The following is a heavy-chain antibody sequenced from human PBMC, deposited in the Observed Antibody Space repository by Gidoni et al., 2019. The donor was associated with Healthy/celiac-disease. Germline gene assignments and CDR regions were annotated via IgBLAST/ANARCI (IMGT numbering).Heavy chain of an antibody. CDR2: IYYSGST. CDR1: GGSISSYY. CDR3: ARCNGLDDAFDI. D-gene: IGHD2-8*01. Sequence: VQLQESGPGLVKPSETLSLTGPVPGGSISSYYWSWIRQPPGKGLEWIGYIYYSGSTNYNPSLKSRVTISVDTSKNQFSLKLSSVTAADTAVYYCARCNGLDDAFDIWGQGTMVTVSS. J-gene: IGHJ3*02. V-gene: IGHV4-59*01.